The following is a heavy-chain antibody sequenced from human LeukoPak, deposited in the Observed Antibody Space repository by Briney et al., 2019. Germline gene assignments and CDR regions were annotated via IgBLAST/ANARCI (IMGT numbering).Heavy chain of an antibody. CDR3: ARAQYSSSSYYYYYHMDV. D-gene: IGHD6-6*01. J-gene: IGHJ6*03. CDR1: GGSISSSSYY. V-gene: IGHV4-39*07. Sequence: SEILSLTCTVSGGSISSSSYYWGWIRQPPGKGLEWIGSIYYSGSTYYNPSLKSRVTISVDTSKNQFSLKLSSVTAADTAVYYCARAQYSSSSYYYYYHMDVWGKGTTVTVSS. CDR2: IYYSGST.